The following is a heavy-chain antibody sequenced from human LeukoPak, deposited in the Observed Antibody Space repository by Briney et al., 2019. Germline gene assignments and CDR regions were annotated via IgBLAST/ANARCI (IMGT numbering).Heavy chain of an antibody. CDR2: INHSGST. J-gene: IGHJ4*02. CDR3: ARDRIAARPGDFDY. CDR1: GFTFSSYT. Sequence: GSLRLSCAASGFTFSSYTINWIRQPPGKGLEWIGEINHSGSTNYNPSLKSRVTISVDTSKNQFSLKLSSVTAADTAVYYCARDRIAARPGDFDYWGQGTLVTVSS. D-gene: IGHD6-6*01. V-gene: IGHV4-34*01.